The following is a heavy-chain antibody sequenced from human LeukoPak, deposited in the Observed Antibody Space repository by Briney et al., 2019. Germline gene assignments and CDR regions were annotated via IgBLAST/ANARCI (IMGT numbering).Heavy chain of an antibody. CDR3: AHTIAAAGTFDY. D-gene: IGHD6-13*01. CDR2: IYWNDDK. Sequence: SGPTLLNPTPTLTLTFTFSGFSLSTRGVGVGWIRQPPGKALEWLALIYWNDDKRYSPSLKSRLTITKDTSKNQVVLTMTNMDPVDTATYYCAHTIAAAGTFDYWGQGTLVTVSS. CDR1: GFSLSTRGVG. J-gene: IGHJ4*02. V-gene: IGHV2-5*01.